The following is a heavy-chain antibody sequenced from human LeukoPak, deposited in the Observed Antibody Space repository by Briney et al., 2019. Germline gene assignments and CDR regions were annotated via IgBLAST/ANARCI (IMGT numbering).Heavy chain of an antibody. D-gene: IGHD6-19*01. V-gene: IGHV4-30-2*01. CDR3: ARRQYSSRQEVAFDI. Sequence: SETLSLTCTVSGGSISSGGYYWSWIRQPPGKGLEWIGYIYHSGSTNYNPSLKSRVTISVDTSKNQFSLKLSSVTAADTAVYYCARRQYSSRQEVAFDIWGQGTMVTVSS. CDR1: GGSISSGGYY. J-gene: IGHJ3*02. CDR2: IYHSGST.